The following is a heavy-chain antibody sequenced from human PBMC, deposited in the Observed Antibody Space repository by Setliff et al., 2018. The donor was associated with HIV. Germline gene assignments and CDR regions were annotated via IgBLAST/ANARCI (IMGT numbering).Heavy chain of an antibody. CDR3: ARGLGYNFWSGYSPIGWFDP. CDR2: MHNSGST. J-gene: IGHJ5*02. CDR1: GDSISSSAYY. Sequence: PSETLSLTCTVSGDSISSSAYYWGWIRQPPGKGLEWIGSMHNSGSTNYNPSLKSRVTISVDTSKNQFSLKLSSVTAADSAVYYCARGLGYNFWSGYSPIGWFDPWGQGTLVTVSS. V-gene: IGHV4-39*07. D-gene: IGHD3-3*01.